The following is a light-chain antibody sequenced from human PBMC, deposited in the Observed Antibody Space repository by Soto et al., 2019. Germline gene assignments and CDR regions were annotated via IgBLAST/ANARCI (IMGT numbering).Light chain of an antibody. CDR1: QSVSSN. V-gene: IGKV3-15*01. Sequence: EIVMTQSPATLSVSPGERATLSCRASQSVSSNLAWYQQKPGQTPRLLIYGASTRATGIPARCSGSGSGTEFTHTISSLQSEDFAVYYCQQYNNWPPMAFGQGTNVEIK. CDR2: GAS. CDR3: QQYNNWPPMA. J-gene: IGKJ1*01.